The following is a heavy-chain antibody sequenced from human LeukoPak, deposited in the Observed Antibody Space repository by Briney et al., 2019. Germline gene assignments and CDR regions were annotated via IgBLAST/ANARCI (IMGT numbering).Heavy chain of an antibody. V-gene: IGHV3-74*01. CDR1: GFTFSSYW. CDR2: INPDGSST. D-gene: IGHD2-2*01. Sequence: GGPLRLSCAASGFTFSSYWMHWVRQVPGKGLVWVSRINPDGSSTTYADSVKGRFTISRDNAKNTLYLQMNSLRAEDTAVYYCARSSSSWYPLDCWGQGTLVTVSS. J-gene: IGHJ4*02. CDR3: ARSSSSWYPLDC.